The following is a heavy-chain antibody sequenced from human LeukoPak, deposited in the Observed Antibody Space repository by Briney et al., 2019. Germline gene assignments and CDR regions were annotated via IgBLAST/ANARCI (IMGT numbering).Heavy chain of an antibody. Sequence: GGSRRLACAAYGFTFGNYLMHWVRQAPGKGLMWVSRVHIDGSSTTYADSVKGRFTLSRDDAKNTLYLQMNSLRAEDTAVYYCARAPSGWHATDVWGQGTTVTVSS. CDR3: ARAPSGWHATDV. CDR1: GFTFGNYL. D-gene: IGHD6-19*01. J-gene: IGHJ6*02. V-gene: IGHV3-74*01. CDR2: VHIDGSST.